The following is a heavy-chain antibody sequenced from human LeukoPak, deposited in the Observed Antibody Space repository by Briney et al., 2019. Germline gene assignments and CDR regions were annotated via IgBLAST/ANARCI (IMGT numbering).Heavy chain of an antibody. J-gene: IGHJ2*01. V-gene: IGHV1-69*04. CDR3: ARGNGDYGGRLGGYFDL. D-gene: IGHD4-17*01. CDR2: ITPSLNIA. CDR1: GGTFGNFA. Sequence: SVKVSCKPAGGTFGNFAISWVRQAPGQGLEWMGRITPSLNIADYTQRFQDRVTITADTSTNTVYMELRRLTSEDTAVYYCARGNGDYGGRLGGYFDLWGRGTLVTVSS.